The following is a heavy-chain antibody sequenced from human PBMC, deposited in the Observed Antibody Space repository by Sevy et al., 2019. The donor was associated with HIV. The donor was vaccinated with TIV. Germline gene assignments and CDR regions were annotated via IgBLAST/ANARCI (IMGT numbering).Heavy chain of an antibody. D-gene: IGHD3-10*01. J-gene: IGHJ3*02. V-gene: IGHV4-4*07. Sequence: SETLSLTCTVSAGSISSYYLTWIRQPAGKGLEWIGHIYSSGSTNYNPSLKSRVTMSVDTSKKNFSLKLTSVTAADTAVHYCARGGGYFDHGFDIWGQGTMVTVSS. CDR2: IYSSGST. CDR3: ARGGGYFDHGFDI. CDR1: AGSISSYY.